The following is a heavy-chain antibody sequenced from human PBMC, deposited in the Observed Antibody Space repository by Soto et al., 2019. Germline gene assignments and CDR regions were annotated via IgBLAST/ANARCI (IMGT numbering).Heavy chain of an antibody. CDR2: ISYDGSNK. D-gene: IGHD2-2*01. V-gene: IGHV3-30-3*01. J-gene: IGHJ4*02. Sequence: VAVISYDGSNKYYADSVKGRFTISRDNSKNTLYLQMNSLRAEDTAVYYCARDRPSPYCSSTSCSSYFDYWGQGTLVTVSS. CDR3: ARDRPSPYCSSTSCSSYFDY.